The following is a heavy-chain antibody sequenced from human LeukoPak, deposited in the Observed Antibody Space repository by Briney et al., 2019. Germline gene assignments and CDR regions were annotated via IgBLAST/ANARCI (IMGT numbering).Heavy chain of an antibody. D-gene: IGHD3-10*01. CDR3: AREGGRGFDP. CDR1: GGSISSGSYY. Sequence: PSQTLSLTCTVSGGSISSGSYYWSWIRQPAGKGLEWIGRIYTSGSTNYNPSLKSRVTISVDTSKNQFSLKLSSVTAADTAVYYCAREGGRGFDPWGQGTLVTVSS. CDR2: IYTSGST. V-gene: IGHV4-61*02. J-gene: IGHJ5*02.